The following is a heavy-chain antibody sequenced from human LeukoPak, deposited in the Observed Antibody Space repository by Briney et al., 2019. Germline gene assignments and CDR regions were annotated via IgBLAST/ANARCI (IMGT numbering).Heavy chain of an antibody. J-gene: IGHJ3*02. D-gene: IGHD1-26*01. CDR3: SNLNGVGATLGAFDI. CDR2: ISYDGSNK. CDR1: GFTFSSYG. V-gene: IGHV3-30*18. Sequence: PGRSLRLSCAASGFTFSSYGMHWVRQAPGKGLERVAVISYDGSNKYYADSVKGRFTISRDNSKNTLYLQMNSLRAEDTAVYYCSNLNGVGATLGAFDIWGQGTMVTVSS.